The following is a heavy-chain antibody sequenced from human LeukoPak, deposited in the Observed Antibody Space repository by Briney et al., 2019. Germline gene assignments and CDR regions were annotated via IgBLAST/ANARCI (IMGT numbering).Heavy chain of an antibody. V-gene: IGHV3-21*01. CDR2: ISSSSSYI. CDR3: ARAVGSSTCFDP. D-gene: IGHD2-2*01. Sequence: GGSLRLSCAASGFTFSSYSMNWVRQAPGKGLEWVSSISSSSSYIYYADSVKGRFTISRDNAKNSLYLQMNSLRAEDTAVYYCARAVGSSTCFDPWGQGTLVTVSS. CDR1: GFTFSSYS. J-gene: IGHJ5*02.